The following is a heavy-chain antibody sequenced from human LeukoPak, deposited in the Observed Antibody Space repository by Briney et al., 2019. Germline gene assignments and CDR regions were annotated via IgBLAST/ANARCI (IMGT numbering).Heavy chain of an antibody. CDR3: ARGGYRYSD. CDR2: ISNSGSVP. Sequence: GGSLRLSCAASGFSFSDYHMTWIRQAPGKGLEWVSYISNSGSVPYYTDSVKGRFTISRDNAKNSLFLQMNSLRDEDTAVYYCARGGYRYSDWGQGTLVTVSS. D-gene: IGHD5-18*01. CDR1: GFSFSDYH. J-gene: IGHJ4*02. V-gene: IGHV3-11*01.